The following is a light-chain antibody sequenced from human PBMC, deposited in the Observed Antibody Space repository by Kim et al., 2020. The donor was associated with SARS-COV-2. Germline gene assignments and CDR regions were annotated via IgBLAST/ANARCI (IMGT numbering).Light chain of an antibody. CDR2: GAS. Sequence: SSSPGKRVTLPCRASQTMSSNLAWYRQNPGQAPGLLIYGASSRATGIPARFSGSGFGTEFTLTISSLQSEDFAVYFCHQYNFWPYSFGQGTKLEI. V-gene: IGKV3-15*01. J-gene: IGKJ2*03. CDR3: HQYNFWPYS. CDR1: QTMSSN.